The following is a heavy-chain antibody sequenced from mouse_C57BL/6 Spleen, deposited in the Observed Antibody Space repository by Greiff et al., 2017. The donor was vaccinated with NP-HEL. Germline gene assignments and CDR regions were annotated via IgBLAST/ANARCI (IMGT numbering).Heavy chain of an antibody. V-gene: IGHV1-59*01. Sequence: QVQLQQPGAELVRPGTSVKLSCKASGYTFTSYWMHWVKQRPGQGLEWIGVIDPSDSYTNYNQKFKGKATLTVDTSSSTAYVQLSSLTSEDSAVYYCARFYDSFAYWGQGTLVTVSA. D-gene: IGHD2-3*01. CDR2: IDPSDSYT. CDR3: ARFYDSFAY. CDR1: GYTFTSYW. J-gene: IGHJ3*01.